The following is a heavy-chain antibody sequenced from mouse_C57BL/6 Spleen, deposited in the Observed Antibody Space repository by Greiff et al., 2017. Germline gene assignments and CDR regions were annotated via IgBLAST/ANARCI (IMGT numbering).Heavy chain of an antibody. J-gene: IGHJ3*01. Sequence: QVQLKQPGAELVKPGASVKLSCKASGYTFTSYWMHWVKQRPGRGLEWIGRIAPNSGGTKYNEKFKSKATLPVDKPSSTADMQLSSLTSEDSAVYYCARPLSYSNYGGFAYWGQGTLVTVSA. D-gene: IGHD2-5*01. V-gene: IGHV1-72*01. CDR2: IAPNSGGT. CDR3: ARPLSYSNYGGFAY. CDR1: GYTFTSYW.